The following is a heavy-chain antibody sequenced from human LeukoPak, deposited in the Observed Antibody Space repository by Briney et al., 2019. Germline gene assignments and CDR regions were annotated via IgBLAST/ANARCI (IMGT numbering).Heavy chain of an antibody. CDR1: GFTFCDYY. D-gene: IGHD4-17*01. CDR2: ISSSGSTI. V-gene: IGHV3-11*01. J-gene: IGHJ4*02. CDR3: ARDRGTVTHRGVGYFDY. Sequence: GGSLTLSCAASGFTFCDYYMSWLRQAPGKGREGVSYISSSGSTIYYADSVKGRFTITRDNAKNSLYLQMNSLRAEDTAVYYCARDRGTVTHRGVGYFDYWGQGTLVTVSS.